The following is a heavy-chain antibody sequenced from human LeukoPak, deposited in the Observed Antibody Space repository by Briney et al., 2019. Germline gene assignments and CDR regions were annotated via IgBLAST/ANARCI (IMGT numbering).Heavy chain of an antibody. V-gene: IGHV1-24*01. CDR2: FDPDHGNI. CDR3: ARVARESEARGGIAARRKRVGYYFDY. D-gene: IGHD6-6*01. CDR1: GYTLSELL. Sequence: ASVNVSCKASGYTLSELLVHWVRQAPGKGLEWMGGFDPDHGNIIYAQKFQGRVTMTRDTSTSTVYMELSSLRSEDTAVYYCARVARESEARGGIAARRKRVGYYFDYWGQGTLVTVSS. J-gene: IGHJ4*02.